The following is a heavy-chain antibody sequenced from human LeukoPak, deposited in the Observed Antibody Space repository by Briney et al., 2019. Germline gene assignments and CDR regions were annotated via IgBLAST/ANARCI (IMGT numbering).Heavy chain of an antibody. CDR3: ARVSRAVRKNWFDP. J-gene: IGHJ5*02. D-gene: IGHD4-17*01. V-gene: IGHV4-30-2*01. CDR2: TYHSGST. CDR1: GGSISSGGYS. Sequence: SETLSLTCAVSGGSISSGGYSWSWIRQPPGKGLEWIGYTYHSGSTYYNPSLKSRVTISVDRSKNQFSLKLSSVTAADTAVYYCARVSRAVRKNWFDPWGQGTLVTVSS.